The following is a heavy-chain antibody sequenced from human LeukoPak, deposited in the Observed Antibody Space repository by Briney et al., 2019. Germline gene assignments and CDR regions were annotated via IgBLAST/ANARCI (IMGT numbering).Heavy chain of an antibody. D-gene: IGHD1-26*01. V-gene: IGHV4-59*02. CDR1: GASVSSHF. Sequence: SETLSLTCGVSGASVSSHFWSWIRQTPGMGLEWIGYISNRGSTGYNPSLRSRVTISVDAPKNEVSLNVRSVPAADTAVYYCAKGVSGTYYAFDVWGQGRTV. CDR3: AKGVSGTYYAFDV. J-gene: IGHJ3*01. CDR2: ISNRGST.